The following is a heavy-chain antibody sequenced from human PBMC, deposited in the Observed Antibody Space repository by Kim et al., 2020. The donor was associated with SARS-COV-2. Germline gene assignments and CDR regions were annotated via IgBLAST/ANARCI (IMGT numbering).Heavy chain of an antibody. CDR1: GFTFDDYG. CDR2: INWNGGST. Sequence: GGSLRLSCAASGFTFDDYGMSWVRQAPGKGLEWVSGINWNGGSTGYADSVKGRFTISRDNAKNSLYLQMNSLRAEDTALYHCARGATDSSAIEGDWYFDLCGRGTLVTVSS. D-gene: IGHD3-22*01. CDR3: ARGATDSSAIEGDWYFDL. J-gene: IGHJ2*01. V-gene: IGHV3-20*01.